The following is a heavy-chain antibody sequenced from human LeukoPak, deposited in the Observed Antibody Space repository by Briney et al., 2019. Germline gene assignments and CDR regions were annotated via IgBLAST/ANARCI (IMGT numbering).Heavy chain of an antibody. CDR3: ARDSAWGVRVGATFCLDY. D-gene: IGHD1-26*01. V-gene: IGHV3-23*01. Sequence: PGGTLRLSCAASGFTFSSYGMSWVRQAPGKGLEWVSAISGSGGITYYADSVKGRFTISRDNAKNSLYLQMNSLRAEDTALYYCARDSAWGVRVGATFCLDYWGQGTLVTVSS. CDR1: GFTFSSYG. J-gene: IGHJ4*02. CDR2: ISGSGGIT.